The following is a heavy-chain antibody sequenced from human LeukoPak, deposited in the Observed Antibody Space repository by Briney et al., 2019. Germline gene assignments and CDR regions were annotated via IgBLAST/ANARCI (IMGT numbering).Heavy chain of an antibody. V-gene: IGHV4-59*01. CDR2: IYYSGST. J-gene: IGHJ3*02. D-gene: IGHD5-18*01. Sequence: SETLSLTCTVSGGSISSYYWSWIRQPPGKGLEWIGYIYYSGSTNYNPSLKSRVTISVDTSKNQFSLKLSSVTAADTAVYYCARDREGYSYGYDAFDIWGQGTMVTVSS. CDR1: GGSISSYY. CDR3: ARDREGYSYGYDAFDI.